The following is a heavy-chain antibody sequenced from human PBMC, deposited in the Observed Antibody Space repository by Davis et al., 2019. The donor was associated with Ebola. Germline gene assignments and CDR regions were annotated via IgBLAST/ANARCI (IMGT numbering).Heavy chain of an antibody. V-gene: IGHV4-34*01. CDR2: INHSGST. CDR1: GGSFSGYY. D-gene: IGHD1-20*01. J-gene: IGHJ4*02. CDR3: ASVRLDVITGTALYYFDY. Sequence: PSETLSLTCAVYGGSFSGYYWSWIRQPPGKGLEWIGEINHSGSTNYNPSLKSRVTISVDTSKNQFSLKLSSVTAADTAVYYCASVRLDVITGTALYYFDYWGQGTLVTVSS.